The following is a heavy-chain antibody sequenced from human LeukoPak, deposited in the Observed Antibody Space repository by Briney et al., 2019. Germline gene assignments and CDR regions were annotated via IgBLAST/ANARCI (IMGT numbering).Heavy chain of an antibody. V-gene: IGHV4-59*08. D-gene: IGHD4-17*01. CDR1: GGSISSYY. J-gene: IGHJ3*02. Sequence: PSETLSLTCTVSGGSISSYYWSWIRQPPGKGLEWIGYIYYSGSTNYNPSLKSRVTISVDTSKNQFSLKLSSVTAADTAVYYCARSGDGGRYAFDIWGQGTMVTVSS. CDR3: ARSGDGGRYAFDI. CDR2: IYYSGST.